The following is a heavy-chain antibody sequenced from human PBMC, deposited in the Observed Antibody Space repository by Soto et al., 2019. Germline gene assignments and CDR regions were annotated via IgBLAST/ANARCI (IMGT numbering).Heavy chain of an antibody. D-gene: IGHD3-10*01. CDR3: VRLFYYGSGSWVE. CDR1: GYTFTSYD. V-gene: IGHV1-8*01. J-gene: IGHJ4*02. CDR2: VNPNNGHT. Sequence: QVQLVQSGAEVKKPGASVKVSCKASGYTFTSYDINWVRRATGQGFEWMGWVNPNNGHTGYAQKFQGRVTMTRNTSISTAYMELDSLRSEDTAVYYCVRLFYYGSGSWVEWGQGTLVTVSS.